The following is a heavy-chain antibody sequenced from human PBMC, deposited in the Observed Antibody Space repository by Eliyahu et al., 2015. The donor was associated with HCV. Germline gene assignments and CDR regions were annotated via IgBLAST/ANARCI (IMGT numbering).Heavy chain of an antibody. CDR1: GYTFTXYY. CDR3: ARAIAHYIILGPGGWFDP. J-gene: IGHJ5*02. CDR2: INPTGGST. V-gene: IGHV1-46*03. Sequence: QVQLVQSGAEVKKPGASVTVSCKASGYTFTXYYMHWVRQAPGQGLEWMGIINPTGGSTSYAQKFQGRVTMTRDTSTSTVYMELSSLLSEDTAVYYCARAIAHYIILGPGGWFDPWGQGTLVTVSS. D-gene: IGHD3-9*01.